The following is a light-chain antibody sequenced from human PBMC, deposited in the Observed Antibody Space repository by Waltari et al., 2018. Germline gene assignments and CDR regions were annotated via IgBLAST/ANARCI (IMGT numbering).Light chain of an antibody. Sequence: DIQMTQSPSTLSASVGDRVTITCRASQSFSTWLAWYQQKPGKPHRLLIYQASTLDSGVPSRFSGSASGSEFTLTITSLQPDDFATYFCQQYNNYPWTFGQGTKVEIK. CDR2: QAS. CDR3: QQYNNYPWT. CDR1: QSFSTW. V-gene: IGKV1-5*03. J-gene: IGKJ1*01.